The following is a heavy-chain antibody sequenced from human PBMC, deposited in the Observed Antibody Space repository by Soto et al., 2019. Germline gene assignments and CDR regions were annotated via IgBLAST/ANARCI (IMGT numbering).Heavy chain of an antibody. CDR3: AAVTGTTYYYYGGMDV. D-gene: IGHD1-20*01. V-gene: IGHV1-58*02. Sequence: QMQLVQSGPEVKKPGTSVKVSCKASGFTFTSSAMQWVRQARGQRLEWIGWIVVGSGNTNYAQKFQERVTITRDMSTSTDYMELSSLRSEDTAVYYCAAVTGTTYYYYGGMDVWGQGTTVTVSS. CDR2: IVVGSGNT. CDR1: GFTFTSSA. J-gene: IGHJ6*02.